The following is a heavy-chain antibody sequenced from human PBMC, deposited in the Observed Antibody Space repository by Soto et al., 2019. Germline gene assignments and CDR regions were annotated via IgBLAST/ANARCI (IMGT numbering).Heavy chain of an antibody. CDR3: AGGDSDCSSTSCLSWFDP. V-gene: IGHV1-2*02. J-gene: IGHJ5*02. CDR1: GYTFTGYY. D-gene: IGHD2-2*01. CDR2: INPNSGGT. Sequence: ASVKVSCKASGYTFTGYYMHWLRQAPGQGLEWMGWINPNSGGTNYAQKFQGRVTMTRDTSISTAYMELSRLRSDDTAVYYCAGGDSDCSSTSCLSWFDPWGQGTLVTVSS.